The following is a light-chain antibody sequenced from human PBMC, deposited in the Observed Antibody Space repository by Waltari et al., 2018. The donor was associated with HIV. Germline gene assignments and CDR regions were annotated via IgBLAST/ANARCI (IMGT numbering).Light chain of an antibody. V-gene: IGLV2-14*03. Sequence: QSALTQPASVSGSPGQSITISCAGTGAEVGAYNYVAWYQKLPDTVPKLIIYDVVSPPSGVSDRFSGSKSGNTASLTISGLQAEDAGDYYCSSYTTFNTIIFGGGTKLTVL. J-gene: IGLJ2*01. CDR1: GAEVGAYNY. CDR2: DVV. CDR3: SSYTTFNTII.